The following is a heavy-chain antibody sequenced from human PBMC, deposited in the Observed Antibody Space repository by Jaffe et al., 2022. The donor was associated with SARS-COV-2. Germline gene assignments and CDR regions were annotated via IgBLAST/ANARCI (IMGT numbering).Heavy chain of an antibody. CDR1: GFTFSSYA. V-gene: IGHV3-30*04. D-gene: IGHD2-2*01. Sequence: QVQLVESGGGVVQPGRSLRLSCAASGFTFSSYAMHWVRQAPGKGLEWVAVISYDGSNKYYADSVKGRFTISRDNSKNTLYLQMNSLRAEDTAVYYCARTIVPALSYHMDVWGKGTTVTVSS. CDR3: ARTIVPALSYHMDV. CDR2: ISYDGSNK. J-gene: IGHJ6*03.